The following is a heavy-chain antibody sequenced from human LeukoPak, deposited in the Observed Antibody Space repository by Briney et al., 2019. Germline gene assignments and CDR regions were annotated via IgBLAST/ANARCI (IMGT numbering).Heavy chain of an antibody. J-gene: IGHJ4*02. CDR2: ISWNSGSI. CDR1: GFTFDDYA. V-gene: IGHV3-9*01. Sequence: GRSLRLSCAASGFTFDDYAMHWVRQAPGKGLEWVSGISWNSGSIGYADSVKGRFTISRDNAKNSLYLQMNSLRAEDTAVYYCARETPYGSLTFDYWGQGTLVTVSS. CDR3: ARETPYGSLTFDY. D-gene: IGHD3-10*01.